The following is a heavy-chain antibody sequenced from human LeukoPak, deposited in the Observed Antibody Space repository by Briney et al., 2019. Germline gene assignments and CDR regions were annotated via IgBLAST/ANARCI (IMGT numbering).Heavy chain of an antibody. J-gene: IGHJ4*02. V-gene: IGHV1-18*01. D-gene: IGHD2-15*01. Sequence: ASVKVSCKASGYTFSSYGITWVRQAPGQGLEWMGWISAYNGNTNYAQKLQGRVTMTTDTSTSTAYMELRSLGSDDTAVHYCARGDLYCSGGSCYDYWGQGTLVTVSS. CDR2: ISAYNGNT. CDR1: GYTFSSYG. CDR3: ARGDLYCSGGSCYDY.